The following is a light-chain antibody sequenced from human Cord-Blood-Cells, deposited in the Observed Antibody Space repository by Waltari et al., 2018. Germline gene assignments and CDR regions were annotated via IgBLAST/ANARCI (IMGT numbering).Light chain of an antibody. CDR2: AAS. CDR3: QQSYSTPRT. J-gene: IGKJ1*01. CDR1: QSISSH. V-gene: IGKV1-39*01. Sequence: DIQMTQSPSSLSASVGYRVTITCRASQSISSHLNWYQQKPGKAPKLLIYAASSLQSGVPSRFSGSGSGTDFILTISSLQPEDFATYYCQQSYSTPRTFGQGTKVEIK.